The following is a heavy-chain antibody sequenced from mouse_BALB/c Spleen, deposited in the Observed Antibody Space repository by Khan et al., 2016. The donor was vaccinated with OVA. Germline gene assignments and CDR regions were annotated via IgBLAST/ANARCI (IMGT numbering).Heavy chain of an antibody. Sequence: QIQLVQSGPELKKPGETVKISCKASGYTFTNYGMNWVKQAPGKGLQWMGWINNYTGEPTSADDFKGRFAFSLETSASTAYLQINNLKNEDTATSFCPRSNGNSWFAYWGQGTLVTVSA. CDR1: GYTFTNYG. D-gene: IGHD2-1*01. V-gene: IGHV9-3-1*01. CDR2: INNYTGEP. J-gene: IGHJ3*01. CDR3: PRSNGNSWFAY.